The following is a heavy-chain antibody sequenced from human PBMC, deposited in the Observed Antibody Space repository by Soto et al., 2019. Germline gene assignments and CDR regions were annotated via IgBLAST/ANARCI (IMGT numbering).Heavy chain of an antibody. V-gene: IGHV4-31*03. CDR1: GGSISSGGYY. CDR2: IYYRGTT. J-gene: IGHJ5*02. D-gene: IGHD6-13*01. Sequence: QVQLQESGPGLVKPSQTLSLTCTVSGGSISSGGYYWSWIRQHPGKGLEWIGYIYYRGTTSYNPSRNSRVTISVDTAKDQFSLKLSSVTAADTAVYYCARVFSDSSSFFDPWVQGTLVTVSS. CDR3: ARVFSDSSSFFDP.